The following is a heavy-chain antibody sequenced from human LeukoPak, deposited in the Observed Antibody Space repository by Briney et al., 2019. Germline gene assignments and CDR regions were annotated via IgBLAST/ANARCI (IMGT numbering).Heavy chain of an antibody. Sequence: PGGSLRLSCTTSGFIFGDYAMTWVRQAPGKGLEWVGFIRSKAYGGTTEYAASVKGRFTISRDDSKSIAYLQMNSLKTEDTAVYYCTTLYRIVGAALDYWGQGTLVTVSS. CDR2: IRSKAYGGTT. CDR3: TTLYRIVGAALDY. J-gene: IGHJ4*02. V-gene: IGHV3-49*04. D-gene: IGHD1-26*01. CDR1: GFIFGDYA.